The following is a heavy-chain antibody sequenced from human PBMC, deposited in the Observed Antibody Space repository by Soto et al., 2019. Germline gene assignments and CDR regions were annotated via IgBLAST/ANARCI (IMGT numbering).Heavy chain of an antibody. D-gene: IGHD3-10*01. J-gene: IGHJ3*02. Sequence: GASVKVSCKASGYTFTSYDINWVRQATGQGLEWMGWMNPNSGNTGYAQKFQGRVTMTRNTSISTAYMELSSLRSEDTAVYYCARHTNYYGSGSYFDAFDIWGQGTMVTVSS. CDR2: MNPNSGNT. CDR3: ARHTNYYGSGSYFDAFDI. V-gene: IGHV1-8*01. CDR1: GYTFTSYD.